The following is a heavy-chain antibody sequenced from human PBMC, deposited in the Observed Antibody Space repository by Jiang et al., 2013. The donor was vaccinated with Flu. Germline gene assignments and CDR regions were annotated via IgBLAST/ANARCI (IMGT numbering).Heavy chain of an antibody. J-gene: IGHJ5*02. CDR3: ARILHYYGSGSYYLTQPYVFDP. CDR2: INHSGST. Sequence: GYYWSWIRQPPGKGLEWIGEINHSGSTNYNPSLKSRVTISVDTSKNQFSLKLSSVTAADTAVYYCARILHYYGSGSYYLTQPYVFDPWGQGTLVTVSS. V-gene: IGHV4-34*01. CDR1: GYY. D-gene: IGHD3-10*01.